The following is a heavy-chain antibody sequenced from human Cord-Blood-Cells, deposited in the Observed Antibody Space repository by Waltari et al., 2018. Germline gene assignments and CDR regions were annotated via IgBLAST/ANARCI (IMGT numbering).Heavy chain of an antibody. D-gene: IGHD2-2*01. Sequence: EVQLVEFGGGLIQPGGSLRLSCAASGFTVSSNYMSWVRQAPGKGLEWVSVIYSGGSTYYADSVKGRFTIARDNSKNTLYLQMNSLRAEDTAVYYCARGCSSTSCSLYYYYYMDVWGKGTTVTVSS. CDR2: IYSGGST. J-gene: IGHJ6*03. V-gene: IGHV3-53*01. CDR3: ARGCSSTSCSLYYYYYMDV. CDR1: GFTVSSNY.